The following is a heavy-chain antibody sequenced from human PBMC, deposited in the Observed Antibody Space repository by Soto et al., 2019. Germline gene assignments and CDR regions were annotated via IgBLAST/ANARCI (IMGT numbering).Heavy chain of an antibody. V-gene: IGHV1-2*02. Sequence: QVQLVQSGAEVKKPGASVKVSCKASGYTFTGYYMHWVRQAPGQGLEWMGWINPNSGDTNYAQKFQGRVTMTTDTSTSTAYMDLRSLRSDDTAVYYCAREGDLEFYFDYWGQGTLVTVSS. CDR2: INPNSGDT. CDR3: AREGDLEFYFDY. D-gene: IGHD3-16*01. J-gene: IGHJ4*02. CDR1: GYTFTGYY.